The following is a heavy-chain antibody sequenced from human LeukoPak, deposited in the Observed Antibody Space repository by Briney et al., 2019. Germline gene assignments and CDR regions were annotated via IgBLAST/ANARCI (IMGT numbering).Heavy chain of an antibody. CDR1: GGSITSSSYY. V-gene: IGHV4-39*01. D-gene: IGHD3-10*01. Sequence: KASETLSLTCTVSGGSITSSSYYWGWIRQPPGKGLEWIGSIYYSGSTYYNPSLKSRVTISVDTSKNQFSLKLSSVTAADTAVYYCARQESYYYGSERPADFDYWGQGTLVTVSS. J-gene: IGHJ4*02. CDR2: IYYSGST. CDR3: ARQESYYYGSERPADFDY.